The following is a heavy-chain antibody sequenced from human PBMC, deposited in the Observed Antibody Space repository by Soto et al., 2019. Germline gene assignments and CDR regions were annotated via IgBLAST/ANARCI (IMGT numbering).Heavy chain of an antibody. CDR3: ARDAPLYQKGPRGGRAV. CDR1: GFTVSSNY. J-gene: IGHJ6*02. CDR2: IYSGGST. D-gene: IGHD3-10*01. V-gene: IGHV3-53*01. Sequence: GGSLRLSCAASGFTVSSNYMSWVRQAPGKGLEWVSVIYSGGSTYYADSVKGRFTISRDNSKNTLYLQMNSLRAEDTAVYYCARDAPLYQKGPRGGRAVGAQGPTVTVSS.